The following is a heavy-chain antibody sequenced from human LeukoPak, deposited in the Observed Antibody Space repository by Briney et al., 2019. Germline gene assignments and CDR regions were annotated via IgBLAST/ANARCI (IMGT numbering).Heavy chain of an antibody. V-gene: IGHV1-18*01. CDR3: ARDYDSSGYSAKEPDY. J-gene: IGHJ4*02. CDR1: GYTFTSYG. CDR2: ISAYNGNT. D-gene: IGHD3-22*01. Sequence: VSVKVSCKASGYTFTSYGISWVRQAPGQGLEWMGWISAYNGNTNYAQKLQGRVTMTTDTSTSTAYMELRSLRSDDTAVYYCARDYDSSGYSAKEPDYWGQGTLVTVSS.